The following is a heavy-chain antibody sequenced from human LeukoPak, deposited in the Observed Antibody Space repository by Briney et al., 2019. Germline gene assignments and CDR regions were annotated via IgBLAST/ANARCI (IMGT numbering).Heavy chain of an antibody. J-gene: IGHJ6*03. CDR3: ARGKGYCSGGGCYSAYYYYYMDV. V-gene: IGHV3-30*04. Sequence: PGGSLRLSCAASGFTFSTYAMHWVRQAPGKGLEWVAVISYDGSSKYYADSVKGRFTISRDNSKDTLYLQMNSLRAEDTAVYYCARGKGYCSGGGCYSAYYYYYMDVWGTGTTVTISS. CDR1: GFTFSTYA. D-gene: IGHD2-15*01. CDR2: ISYDGSSK.